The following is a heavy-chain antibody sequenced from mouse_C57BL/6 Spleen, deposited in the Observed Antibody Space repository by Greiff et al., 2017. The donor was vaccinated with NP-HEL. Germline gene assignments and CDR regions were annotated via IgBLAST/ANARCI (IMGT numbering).Heavy chain of an antibody. CDR2: ISDGGSYT. D-gene: IGHD2-4*01. Sequence: EVHLVESGGGLVKPGGSLKLSCAASGFTFSSYAMSWVRQTPEKRLEWVATISDGGSYTYYPDNVKGRFTISRDNAKNNLYLQMSHLKSEDTAMYYCARDVYDYDGRNFDYWGQGTTLTVSS. J-gene: IGHJ2*01. V-gene: IGHV5-4*01. CDR1: GFTFSSYA. CDR3: ARDVYDYDGRNFDY.